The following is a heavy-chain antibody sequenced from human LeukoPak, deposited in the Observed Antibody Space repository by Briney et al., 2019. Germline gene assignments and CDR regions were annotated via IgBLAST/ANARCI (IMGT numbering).Heavy chain of an antibody. J-gene: IGHJ6*04. CDR2: ISYDESNE. V-gene: IGHV3-30*18. D-gene: IGHD4-17*01. Sequence: GGSLRLSCAASGFTFSSYGMHWVRQAPGKGLWWVAVISYDESNEYYADSVKGRFTISRDNSNNTLYLQMNSLRAEDTAVYYCAKVQDYGNYYYGMDVWGKGATVTVSS. CDR1: GFTFSSYG. CDR3: AKVQDYGNYYYGMDV.